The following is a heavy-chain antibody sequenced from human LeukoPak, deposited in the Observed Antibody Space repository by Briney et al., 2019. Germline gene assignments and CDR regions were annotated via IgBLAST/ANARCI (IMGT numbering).Heavy chain of an antibody. V-gene: IGHV3-23*01. J-gene: IGHJ4*02. CDR1: GFTFSSYA. Sequence: GGSLRLSCAASGFTFSSYAMSWVRQAPGKGLEWVSAISGSGGSTYYADSVRGRFTISRDNSKNTLYLQMNSLRAEDTAVYYCAKVAMGYYGSGSLDYWGQGTLVTVSS. CDR2: ISGSGGST. D-gene: IGHD3-10*01. CDR3: AKVAMGYYGSGSLDY.